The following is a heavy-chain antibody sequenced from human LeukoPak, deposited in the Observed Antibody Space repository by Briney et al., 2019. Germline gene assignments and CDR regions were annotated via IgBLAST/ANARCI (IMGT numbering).Heavy chain of an antibody. CDR3: ARGRLQLWSFPLPYNHYAIDV. Sequence: SETLSLTCAVSGESFSGYFWTWIRKPPGKGLEWIGESNHFGSTDYNPTLKSRVTISVDTYKKQFSLNVRSVTDAHTAVYFCARGRLQLWSFPLPYNHYAIDVWGQGTTVTVSS. J-gene: IGHJ6*02. V-gene: IGHV4-34*01. CDR2: SNHFGST. CDR1: GESFSGYF. D-gene: IGHD5-18*01.